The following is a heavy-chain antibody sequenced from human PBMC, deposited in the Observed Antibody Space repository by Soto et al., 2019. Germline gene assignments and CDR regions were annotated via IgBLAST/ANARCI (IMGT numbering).Heavy chain of an antibody. D-gene: IGHD3-10*01. CDR1: GGSFSGYY. V-gene: IGHV4-34*01. Sequence: SETLSLTCAVYGGSFSGYYWSWIRQPPGKGLEWIGEINHSGSTNYNPSLKSRVTISVDTSKNQFSLKLNSVTAADTAVYYCAIRITMVRGVINWFDPWGQGTLVTVSS. J-gene: IGHJ5*02. CDR3: AIRITMVRGVINWFDP. CDR2: INHSGST.